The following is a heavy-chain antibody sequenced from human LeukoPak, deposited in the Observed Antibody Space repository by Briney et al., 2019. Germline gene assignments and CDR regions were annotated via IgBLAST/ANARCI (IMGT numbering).Heavy chain of an antibody. V-gene: IGHV4-59*11. CDR1: GGSISSHY. CDR2: IYYSGST. Sequence: SETLSLTCTVSGGSISSHYWSWIRQPPGKGLEWLGYIYYSGSTNYNPSLKSRVTISVDTSKNQFSLKLSSVTAADTAVYCCASGSELEWENYYYYYMDVWGKGTTVTVSS. CDR3: ASGSELEWENYYYYYMDV. J-gene: IGHJ6*03. D-gene: IGHD3-3*01.